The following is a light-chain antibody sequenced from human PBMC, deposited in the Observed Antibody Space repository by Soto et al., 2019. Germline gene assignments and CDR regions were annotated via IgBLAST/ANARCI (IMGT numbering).Light chain of an antibody. CDR2: DAS. V-gene: IGKV3-11*01. Sequence: EIVLTQSPATLSLSPGEGATLSCRASQNVSRFLAWYQRRPGQAPRLLIYDASNRASGIPARFTGSGSGTDFTLTISSLEPEDSAVYYCQEYNKWPALTFGGGTKVEIK. J-gene: IGKJ4*01. CDR3: QEYNKWPALT. CDR1: QNVSRF.